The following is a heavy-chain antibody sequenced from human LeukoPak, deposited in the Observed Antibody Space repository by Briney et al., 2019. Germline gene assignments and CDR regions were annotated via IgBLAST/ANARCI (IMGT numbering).Heavy chain of an antibody. CDR2: IYYSGST. D-gene: IGHD5-18*01. V-gene: IGHV4-39*07. CDR3: AREFPGYSYGLKLDY. J-gene: IGHJ4*02. CDR1: GGSISSSSYY. Sequence: PSETLSLTCTVSGGSISSSSYYWGWIRQPPGKGLEWIGSIYYSGSTNYNPSLKSRVTISVDTSKNQFSLKLSSVTAADTAVYYCAREFPGYSYGLKLDYWGQGTLDTVSP.